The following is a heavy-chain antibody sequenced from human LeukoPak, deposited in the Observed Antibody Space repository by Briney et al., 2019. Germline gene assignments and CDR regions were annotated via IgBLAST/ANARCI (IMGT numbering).Heavy chain of an antibody. D-gene: IGHD1-26*01. V-gene: IGHV3-7*01. J-gene: IGHJ4*02. Sequence: PGGSLRLSCAASGFTFSHYWMTWVRQVPGKGLEWVANVGRDGSEKNYVDSVKGRFTISRDNAKKSLSLEMNSLRVEDTALYYCARVGAWELQRVFENWGQGTLVTVSS. CDR1: GFTFSHYW. CDR2: VGRDGSEK. CDR3: ARVGAWELQRVFEN.